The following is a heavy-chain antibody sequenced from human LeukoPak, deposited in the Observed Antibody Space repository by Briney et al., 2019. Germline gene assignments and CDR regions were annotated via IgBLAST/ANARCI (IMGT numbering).Heavy chain of an antibody. Sequence: GGSLKISSKASGYSFTNYWVGWGRQMPGKGLGWMGMINPGDTNIAYSPSFQGQVTISADRSINTAYLQWSSLKASDTAMYYCARPRRAERDEDFWGQGTLVTVSS. CDR1: GYSFTNYW. V-gene: IGHV5-51*01. CDR3: ARPRRAERDEDF. D-gene: IGHD1-1*01. J-gene: IGHJ4*02. CDR2: INPGDTNI.